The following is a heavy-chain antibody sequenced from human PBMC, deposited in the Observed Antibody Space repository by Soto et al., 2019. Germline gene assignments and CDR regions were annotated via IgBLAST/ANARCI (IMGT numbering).Heavy chain of an antibody. CDR2: INPNSGGT. D-gene: IGHD4-17*01. CDR3: ARVSYGDYDPFFDY. CDR1: GYTFTGYY. J-gene: IGHJ4*02. Sequence: ASVKVSCKASGYTFTGYYMHWVRQAPGQGLEWMGWINPNSGGTNYAQKFQGWVTMTRDTSISTAYMELSRLRSDDTAVYYCARVSYGDYDPFFDYWGQGTLVTVSS. V-gene: IGHV1-2*04.